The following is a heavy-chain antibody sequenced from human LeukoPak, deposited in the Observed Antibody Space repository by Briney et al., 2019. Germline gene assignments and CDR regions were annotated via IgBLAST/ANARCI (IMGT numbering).Heavy chain of an antibody. CDR1: GGTFSSYA. V-gene: IGHV1-69*05. Sequence: ASVKVSCKASGGTFSSYAISWVRQAPGQGLEWMGRIIPIFGTANYAQKFQGRVTLTTDESTSTAYMELSSLRSEDTAVYYCARDHTYDSSGYYYSYFDYWGQGTLVTVSS. CDR3: ARDHTYDSSGYYYSYFDY. D-gene: IGHD3-22*01. CDR2: IIPIFGTA. J-gene: IGHJ4*02.